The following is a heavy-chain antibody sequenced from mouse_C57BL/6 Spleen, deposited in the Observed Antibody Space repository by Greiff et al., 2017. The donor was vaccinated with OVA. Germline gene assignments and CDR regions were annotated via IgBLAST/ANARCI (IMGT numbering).Heavy chain of an antibody. CDR3: AKADEDYFDY. CDR2: IHPNSGST. CDR1: GYTFTSYW. Sequence: QVQLQQPGAELVQPGASVKLSCKASGYTFTSYWMHWVKQRPGQGLEWIGMIHPNSGSTNYNEKFKSKATLTVDKSSSTAYMQLSSLTSEDSAVYYCAKADEDYFDYWGKGTTLTVSS. V-gene: IGHV1-64*01. J-gene: IGHJ2*01.